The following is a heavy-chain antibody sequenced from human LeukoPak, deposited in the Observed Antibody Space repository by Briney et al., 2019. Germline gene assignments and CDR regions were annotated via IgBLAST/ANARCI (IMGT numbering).Heavy chain of an antibody. V-gene: IGHV3-21*01. CDR1: GFTFSSYS. CDR2: ISSSSSYI. CDR3: AKVGGHSSSWYGEFDY. Sequence: GGSLRLSCAASGFTFSSYSMNWVRQAPGKGLEWVSSISSSSSYIYYADSVKGRFTISRDNAKNSLYLQMNSLRAEDTAVYYCAKVGGHSSSWYGEFDYWGQGTLVTVSS. D-gene: IGHD6-13*01. J-gene: IGHJ4*02.